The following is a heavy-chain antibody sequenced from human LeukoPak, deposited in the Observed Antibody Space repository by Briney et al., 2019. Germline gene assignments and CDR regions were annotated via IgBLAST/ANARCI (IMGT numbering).Heavy chain of an antibody. D-gene: IGHD6-19*01. J-gene: IGHJ5*02. V-gene: IGHV3-23*01. Sequence: GGSLRLSCAASGFTFSSYGMSWVRQAPGKGLEWVSAISGSGGSTYYADSVKGRFTISRDNSKNTLYLQMNSLRAEDTAVYYCAKDPRYSSGRGWFDPWGQGTLVTVSS. CDR1: GFTFSSYG. CDR2: ISGSGGST. CDR3: AKDPRYSSGRGWFDP.